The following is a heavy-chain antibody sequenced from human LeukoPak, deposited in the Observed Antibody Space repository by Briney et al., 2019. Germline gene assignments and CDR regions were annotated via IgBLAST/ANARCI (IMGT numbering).Heavy chain of an antibody. Sequence: GASVKVSCKASGGTFSSYAISWVRQAPGQGLEWMGGIIPIFGTANYAQKFQGRVTITADESTSTAYMELSSLRSEDTAVYYCARDETGDSSNGSWGEDYWGQGTLVTVSS. J-gene: IGHJ4*02. CDR3: ARDETGDSSNGSWGEDY. D-gene: IGHD3-22*01. CDR2: IIPIFGTA. V-gene: IGHV1-69*13. CDR1: GGTFSSYA.